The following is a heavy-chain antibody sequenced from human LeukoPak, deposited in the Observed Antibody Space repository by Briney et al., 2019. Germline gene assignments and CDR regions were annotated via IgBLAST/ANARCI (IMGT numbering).Heavy chain of an antibody. D-gene: IGHD2-8*01. CDR1: GFTFRGYS. CDR2: ISSYNDYI. Sequence: GGSLRLSCAASGFTFRGYSMNWVRQALGKGLEWVSSISSYNDYIYYADSVKGRFTISRDNAKNSLYLEMNSLRAEDTAVYYCARDGGYCTKGVCYLDYWGQGTLVTVSS. J-gene: IGHJ4*02. CDR3: ARDGGYCTKGVCYLDY. V-gene: IGHV3-21*01.